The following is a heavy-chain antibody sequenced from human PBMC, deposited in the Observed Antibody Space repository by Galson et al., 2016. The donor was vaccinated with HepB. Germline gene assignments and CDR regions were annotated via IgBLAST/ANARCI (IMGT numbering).Heavy chain of an antibody. V-gene: IGHV1-2*02. Sequence: SVKVSCKASGYTFTGYYMHWVRQAPGQGLEWMGWINPNSGGTNYAQKFQGRVTMTRDTSISTGYMELSRLRSDDTAVYYCAKTRTFCSSTSCPPYHYYGMDVWGQGTTVTVSS. D-gene: IGHD2-2*01. CDR1: GYTFTGYY. CDR3: AKTRTFCSSTSCPPYHYYGMDV. CDR2: INPNSGGT. J-gene: IGHJ6*02.